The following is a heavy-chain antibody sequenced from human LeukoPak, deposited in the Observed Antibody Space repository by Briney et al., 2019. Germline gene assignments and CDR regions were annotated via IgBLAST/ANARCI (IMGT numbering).Heavy chain of an antibody. CDR1: GGSFSGYY. Sequence: SETLSLTCAVYGGSFSGYYWSWIRQPPGEGLEWIGEIHHSGSTNYNPSLKSRVTISVDTSKNQFSLKLSSVTAADTAVYYCARVDGPFDCWGQGNLVTVSS. V-gene: IGHV4-34*01. D-gene: IGHD5-24*01. J-gene: IGHJ4*02. CDR2: IHHSGST. CDR3: ARVDGPFDC.